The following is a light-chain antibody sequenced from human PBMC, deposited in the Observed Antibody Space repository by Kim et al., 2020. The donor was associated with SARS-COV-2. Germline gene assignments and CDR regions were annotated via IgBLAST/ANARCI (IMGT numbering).Light chain of an antibody. CDR2: EVS. CDR3: SSYGGSDNFV. Sequence: GQSVTISGTGTSNDVGRFDYVSWYQKHPGKPPKLIIYEVSERPSGVPDRFSGSKSDNTASLTVSGLHTEDEADYYCSSYGGSDNFVFGTGTKVTVL. V-gene: IGLV2-8*01. J-gene: IGLJ1*01. CDR1: SNDVGRFDY.